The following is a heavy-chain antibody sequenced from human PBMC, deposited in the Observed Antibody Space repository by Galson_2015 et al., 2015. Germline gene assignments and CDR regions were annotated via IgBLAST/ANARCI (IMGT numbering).Heavy chain of an antibody. CDR1: GFTVATHY. CDR3: ARAPLRDYGDYLDY. CDR2: IYSDGSS. Sequence: SLRLSCAASGFTVATHYMSWVRQAPGKGLEWVSVIYSDGSSFCGDSVTGRFAISRDSSKNTLYLQMNSLRAEDTAVYYCARAPLRDYGDYLDYWGQGALVTVSS. J-gene: IGHJ4*02. D-gene: IGHD4-17*01. V-gene: IGHV3-53*01.